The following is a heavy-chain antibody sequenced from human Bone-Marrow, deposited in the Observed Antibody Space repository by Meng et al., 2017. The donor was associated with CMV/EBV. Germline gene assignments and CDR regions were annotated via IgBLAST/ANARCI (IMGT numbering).Heavy chain of an antibody. V-gene: IGHV4-34*01. CDR3: ARFGGDPHVVVPAAIRVGMRYFDL. Sequence: SETLSLTCAVYGGSFSGYYWSWIRQPPGKGLEWIGEINHSGSTNYNPSLKSRVTISVDTSKNQFSLKLSSVTAADTAVYYCARFGGDPHVVVPAAIRVGMRYFDLWGRGTLVTVSS. D-gene: IGHD2-2*02. CDR2: INHSGST. J-gene: IGHJ2*01. CDR1: GGSFSGYY.